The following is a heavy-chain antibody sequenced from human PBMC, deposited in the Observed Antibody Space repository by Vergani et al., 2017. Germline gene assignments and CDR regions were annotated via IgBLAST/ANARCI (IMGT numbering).Heavy chain of an antibody. V-gene: IGHV3-33*01. CDR2: IWYDGSNK. D-gene: IGHD3-10*01. CDR1: GFTFSSYG. CDR3: ARSMVRGEMISSGMDV. Sequence: VQLVESGGGVVQPGRSLRLSCAASGFTFSSYGMHWVRQAPGKGLEWVAVIWYDGSNKYYADSVKGRFTISRDNSKNTLYLQMNSLRAEDTAVYYCARSMVRGEMISSGMDVWGQGTTVTVSS. J-gene: IGHJ6*02.